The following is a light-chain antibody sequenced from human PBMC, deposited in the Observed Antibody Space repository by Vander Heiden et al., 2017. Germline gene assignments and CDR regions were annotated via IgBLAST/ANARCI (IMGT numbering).Light chain of an antibody. J-gene: IGKJ4*01. CDR3: QQRSNWPPSLT. V-gene: IGKV3-11*01. CDR1: QSVSSY. CDR2: DAS. Sequence: EIALTQSPATLSLSPGERATLPCRASQSVSSYLAWYQQKPGQAPRLLIYDASNRATGIPARFSGSGSGTDFTLTISSLEPEDFAVYYCQQRSNWPPSLTFGGGTKVEIK.